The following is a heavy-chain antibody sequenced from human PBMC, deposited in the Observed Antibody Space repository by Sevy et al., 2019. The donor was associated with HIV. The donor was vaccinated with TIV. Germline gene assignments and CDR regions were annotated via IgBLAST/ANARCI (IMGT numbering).Heavy chain of an antibody. CDR2: VWDDGIDK. J-gene: IGHJ6*02. V-gene: IGHV3-33*01. D-gene: IGHD3-3*01. Sequence: GGSLRLSCAASGFTFSNNAIHWVRQAPGKGLDWVAVVWDDGIDKYYADSVKGRFTISRDNSKNTVYLQMTSLRAEDTAVYYCAREGVDFWSGPVDFYYGMDVWGQGATVTVSS. CDR1: GFTFSNNA. CDR3: AREGVDFWSGPVDFYYGMDV.